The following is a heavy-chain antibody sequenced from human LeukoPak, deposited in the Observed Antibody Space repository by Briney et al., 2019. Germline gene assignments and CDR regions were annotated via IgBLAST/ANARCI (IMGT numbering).Heavy chain of an antibody. CDR2: VYSGGTT. V-gene: IGHV3-53*01. D-gene: IGHD4-17*01. Sequence: GGSLRLSCVASGFTVSSNCMSWVRQAPGKGLEWVSVVYSGGTTFYADSVKGRFTISRDNSKNMLYLQMNSLRAEDTAVYYCARGDYGAFYYFDYWGQGTLVTVSS. CDR1: GFTVSSNC. J-gene: IGHJ4*02. CDR3: ARGDYGAFYYFDY.